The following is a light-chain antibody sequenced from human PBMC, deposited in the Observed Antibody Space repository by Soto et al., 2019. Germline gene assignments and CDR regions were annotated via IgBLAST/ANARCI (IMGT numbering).Light chain of an antibody. J-gene: IGLJ1*01. V-gene: IGLV2-14*03. CDR2: YVD. CDR3: CSYADGSIYF. Sequence: CARADLGCVPGTTGQSITISCTGTSRDVGAYDYVSWYLQYTDKAPQLLIYYVDHRPSGVSSRCSGSKSGNTASLTISGLQAEDEGDYYCCSYADGSIYFFGTGTKVTVL. CDR1: SRDVGAYDY.